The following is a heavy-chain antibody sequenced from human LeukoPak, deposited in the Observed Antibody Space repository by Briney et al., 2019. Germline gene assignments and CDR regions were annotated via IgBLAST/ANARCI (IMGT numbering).Heavy chain of an antibody. Sequence: GGSLRLSCAASGFTFSNYNMNWVRLAPGKGLEWVSLISSSSSSSIYYADSVKGRFTISRDNAKNSLYLQMSSLRAEDTAIYYCARDNHLDYWGQGTLVTVSS. D-gene: IGHD1-14*01. V-gene: IGHV3-48*01. CDR2: ISSSSSSSI. J-gene: IGHJ4*02. CDR3: ARDNHLDY. CDR1: GFTFSNYN.